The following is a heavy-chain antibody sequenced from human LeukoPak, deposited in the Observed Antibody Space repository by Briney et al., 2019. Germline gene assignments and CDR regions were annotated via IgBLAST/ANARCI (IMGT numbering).Heavy chain of an antibody. V-gene: IGHV1-2*02. CDR3: ARDYGGILVAETFDY. CDR1: GYTFTGYY. CDR2: INPNSGGT. D-gene: IGHD5-12*01. J-gene: IGHJ4*02. Sequence: VSVKVSCKASGYTFTGYYIHWVRQAPGQGLEWMGWINPNSGGTNYAQNFQDRVTMTRDTSISTASMGLSRLRSDDTAVYYCARDYGGILVAETFDYWGQGTLVTVSS.